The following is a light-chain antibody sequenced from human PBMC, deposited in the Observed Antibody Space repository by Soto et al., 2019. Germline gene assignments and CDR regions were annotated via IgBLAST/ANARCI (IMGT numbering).Light chain of an antibody. V-gene: IGKV1-39*01. CDR3: QQSFTTPLT. J-gene: IGKJ4*01. Sequence: DSQMTQSPSSLSASVGDRVTITCRASQSIGRFLNWHQQKPGKAPNVLINVASTLRSGVPSRFSGTGSGTDFNLTINSRQPEDFATYFCQQSFTTPLTFGGGTKVEIK. CDR1: QSIGRF. CDR2: VAS.